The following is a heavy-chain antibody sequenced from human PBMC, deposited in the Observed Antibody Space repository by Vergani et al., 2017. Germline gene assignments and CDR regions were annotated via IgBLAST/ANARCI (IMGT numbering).Heavy chain of an antibody. Sequence: EVQLVESGGGLVQPGGSLRLSCAASGFTFSSYSMNWVRQAPGKGLEWVSYISSSSSYIYYADSVKGRFTISRDNAKNSLYLQMNSLRAEDTAVYYCARDGTASSTSFLTHWGQGTLVTVSS. V-gene: IGHV3-21*05. CDR1: GFTFSSYS. CDR3: ARDGTASSTSFLTH. CDR2: ISSSSSYI. D-gene: IGHD2-2*01. J-gene: IGHJ4*02.